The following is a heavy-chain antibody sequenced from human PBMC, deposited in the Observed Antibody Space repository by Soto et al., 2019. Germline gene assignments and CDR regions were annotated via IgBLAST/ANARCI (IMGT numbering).Heavy chain of an antibody. D-gene: IGHD3-16*01. V-gene: IGHV4-39*01. J-gene: IGHJ5*02. CDR3: ARHWLQILCWFDP. CDR2: IYYSGST. Sequence: QLQLQESGPGLVKPSETLSLTCTVSGGSISSSSYYWGWIRQPPGKGLEWIGSIYYSGSTYYNPSLRCRVTISVYTSKNQFSLKLSCVTAADTAVYYYARHWLQILCWFDPWGQGTLVTVSS. CDR1: GGSISSSSYY.